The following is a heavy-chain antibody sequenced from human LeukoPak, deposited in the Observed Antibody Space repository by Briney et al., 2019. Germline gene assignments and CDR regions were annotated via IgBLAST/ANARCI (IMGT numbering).Heavy chain of an antibody. V-gene: IGHV6-1*01. Sequence: PSQTLSLTCAISGDSVSSNSAAWNWIRQSPSRGLEWLGRTYQRSKRYYDYALSVKSRITITSDTAENQVSLQLNSVSPEDTAVYYCARAGWVEGRFDYIYMDVWGTGTAVIVSS. CDR2: TYQRSKRYY. CDR1: GDSVSSNSAA. J-gene: IGHJ6*03. D-gene: IGHD1-1*01. CDR3: ARAGWVEGRFDYIYMDV.